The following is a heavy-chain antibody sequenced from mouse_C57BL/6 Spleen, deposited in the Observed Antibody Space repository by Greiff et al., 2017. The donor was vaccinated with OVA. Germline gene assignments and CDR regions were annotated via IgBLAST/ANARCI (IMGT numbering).Heavy chain of an antibody. CDR3: ARYITTAYYFDY. D-gene: IGHD1-2*01. Sequence: EVQLQQSGGGLVQPGGSLSLSCAASGFTFTDYYMSWVRQPPGKALEWLGFIRNKANGYTTEYSASVKGRFTISRDNSQSILYLQMNALRAEDSATYYCARYITTAYYFDYWGQGTTLTVSS. CDR1: GFTFTDYY. CDR2: IRNKANGYTT. V-gene: IGHV7-3*01. J-gene: IGHJ2*01.